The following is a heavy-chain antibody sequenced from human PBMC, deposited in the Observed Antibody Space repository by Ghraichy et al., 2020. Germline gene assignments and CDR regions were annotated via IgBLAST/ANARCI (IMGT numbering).Heavy chain of an antibody. CDR3: ARGLPNPYYFDY. CDR1: GFTFRSYS. V-gene: IGHV3-48*02. CDR2: ISSSSRSSI. Sequence: GGSLRLSCAASGFTFRSYSMNWVRQAPGKGLEWVSYISSSSRSSIYYADSVKGRFTISRDNAKNSLYLQMNSLRDEDTAVYYCARGLPNPYYFDYWGQGTLVTVSS. J-gene: IGHJ4*02.